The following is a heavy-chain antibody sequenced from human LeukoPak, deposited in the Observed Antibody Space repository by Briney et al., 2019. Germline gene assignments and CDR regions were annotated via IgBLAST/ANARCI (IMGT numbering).Heavy chain of an antibody. V-gene: IGHV3-30*03. CDR1: GFTFSSYG. J-gene: IGHJ4*02. CDR2: ISYDGSNK. D-gene: IGHD3-10*01. CDR3: AREDNYGSGSSDY. Sequence: GGSLRLSCAASGFTFSSYGMHWVRQAPGKGLEWVAVISYDGSNKYYADSVKGRFTISRDNSKNTLYLQMNSLRAEDTAVYYCAREDNYGSGSSDYWGQGTLVTVSS.